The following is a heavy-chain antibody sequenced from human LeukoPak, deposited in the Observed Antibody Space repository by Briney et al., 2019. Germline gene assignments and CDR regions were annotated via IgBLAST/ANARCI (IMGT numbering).Heavy chain of an antibody. D-gene: IGHD5-18*01. CDR2: INPNSGGT. V-gene: IGHV1-2*02. CDR1: GYTFTGYY. J-gene: IGHJ6*03. Sequence: ASVKVSCKASGYTFTGYYMHWVRQAPGQGLEWMGWINPNSGGTNYAQKFRGRVTMTRDTSISTAYMELSRLRSDDTAVYYCARDAGYSYGSADYYYYYYMDVWGKGTTVTISS. CDR3: ARDAGYSYGSADYYYYYYMDV.